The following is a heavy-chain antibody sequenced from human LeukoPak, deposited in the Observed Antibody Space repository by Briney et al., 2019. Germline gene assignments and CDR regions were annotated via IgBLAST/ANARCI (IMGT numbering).Heavy chain of an antibody. J-gene: IGHJ6*02. Sequence: GGSLRLSCAASGFTVSSSSMNWVRLGPGKGLEWVSVISSDGNTYYADSVKGRFTISRDNSRNTLSLQMHGLRADDTDVYYCARGQEQFSSPWQWGPRRKNFYYYGMDVWGQGTTVTVSS. CDR2: ISSDGNT. CDR3: ARGQEQFSSPWQWGPRRKNFYYYGMDV. D-gene: IGHD6-19*01. CDR1: GFTVSSSS. V-gene: IGHV3-66*01.